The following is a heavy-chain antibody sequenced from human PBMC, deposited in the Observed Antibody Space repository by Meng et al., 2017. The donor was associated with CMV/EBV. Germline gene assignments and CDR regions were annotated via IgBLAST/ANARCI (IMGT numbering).Heavy chain of an antibody. D-gene: IGHD6-13*01. V-gene: IGHV4-39*01. J-gene: IGHJ3*02. CDR3: ARHRQQLILHAFDI. Sequence: GSLRLSCTVSGGSISSSSYYWGWIRQPPGKGLEWIGSIYYSGSTYYNPSLKSRVTIPVDTSKNQFSLKLSSVTAADTAVYYCARHRQQLILHAFDIWGQGTMVTVSS. CDR2: IYYSGST. CDR1: GGSISSSSYY.